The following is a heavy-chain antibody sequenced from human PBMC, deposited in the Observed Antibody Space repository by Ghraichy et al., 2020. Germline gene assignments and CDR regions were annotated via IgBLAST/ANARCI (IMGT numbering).Heavy chain of an antibody. CDR3: ARTYSGNDY. V-gene: IGHV4-39*07. D-gene: IGHD1-26*01. CDR1: GGSFIITGCH. Sequence: SETLSLTCTVSGGSFIITGCHWVWIRQPPGKGLEWIGSFYYSGSTYYNASLKSRVTISLDTSKSQVSLKLSSVTAADTAVYYCARTYSGNDYWGQGTLVTVSS. CDR2: FYYSGST. J-gene: IGHJ4*02.